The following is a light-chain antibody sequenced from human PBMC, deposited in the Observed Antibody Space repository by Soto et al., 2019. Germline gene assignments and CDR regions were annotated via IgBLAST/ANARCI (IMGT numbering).Light chain of an antibody. CDR3: QLWTCSSAHVV. CDR1: NIGSKS. CDR2: YDS. J-gene: IGLJ2*01. V-gene: IGLV3-21*04. Sequence: SYELTQPPSVSVAPGKTARITCGGNNIGSKSVHWYQQKPGQAPVLVIYYDSDRPSGIPERFSGSNSGNTATLTISRVETGDEADYYCQLWTCSSAHVVFGGGTKLTVL.